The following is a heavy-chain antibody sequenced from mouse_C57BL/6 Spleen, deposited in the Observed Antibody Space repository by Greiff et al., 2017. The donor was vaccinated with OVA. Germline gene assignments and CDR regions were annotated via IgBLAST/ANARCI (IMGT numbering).Heavy chain of an antibody. CDR2: IYWDDDK. Sequence: QVQLKESGPGILQSSQTLSLTCSFSGFSLSTSGMGVSWIRQPSGKGLEWLAHIYWDDDKRYNPSLKSRLTISKDTSRNQVFLKITSVDTADTATYYSALVYVYSSAYSGQKSLWTVSA. D-gene: IGHD1-1*01. V-gene: IGHV8-12*01. J-gene: IGHJ3*01. CDR3: ALVYVYSSAY. CDR1: GFSLSTSGMG.